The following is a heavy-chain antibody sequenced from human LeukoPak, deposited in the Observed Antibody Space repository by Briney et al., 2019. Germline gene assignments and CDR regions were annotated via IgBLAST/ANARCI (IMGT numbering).Heavy chain of an antibody. Sequence: ASVKVSCKATGYTFTAYYMQWVRQAPGQGLEWMGWINPNSGTTNCAQKFQGRVTMTRDTSISTAYMELNRLSSDDTAIYYCASIAARRDLRPPVPWGQGTLVTVSS. J-gene: IGHJ5*02. CDR1: GYTFTAYY. V-gene: IGHV1-2*02. D-gene: IGHD6-6*01. CDR2: INPNSGTT. CDR3: ASIAARRDLRPPVP.